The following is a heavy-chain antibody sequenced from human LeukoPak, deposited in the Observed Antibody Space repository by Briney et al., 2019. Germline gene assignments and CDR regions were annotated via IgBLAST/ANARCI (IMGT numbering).Heavy chain of an antibody. CDR1: GGSISSGGYY. CDR2: IYYSGST. Sequence: SETLSLTCTVSGGSISSGGYYWSWIRQPPGKGLEWIGYIYYSGSTNYNPSLKSRVTISVDTSMNQFSLKLSSVTAADTAVYYCARGHSSLIDYWGQGTLVTVSA. D-gene: IGHD6-13*01. V-gene: IGHV4-61*08. J-gene: IGHJ4*02. CDR3: ARGHSSLIDY.